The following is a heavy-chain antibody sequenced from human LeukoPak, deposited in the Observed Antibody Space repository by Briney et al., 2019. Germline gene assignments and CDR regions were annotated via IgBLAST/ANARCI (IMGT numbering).Heavy chain of an antibody. Sequence: EASVKVSCKASGYTFTSYYMHWVRQAPGQGLEWMGIINPSGGSTSYAQKFQGRVTMTRDTSTSTVYMELSSLRSEDTAVYYCARAPNEGDSSGQNDYGMYVWGHGPTVTVSS. CDR2: INPSGGST. J-gene: IGHJ6*02. V-gene: IGHV1-46*01. D-gene: IGHD3-22*01. CDR3: ARAPNEGDSSGQNDYGMYV. CDR1: GYTFTSYY.